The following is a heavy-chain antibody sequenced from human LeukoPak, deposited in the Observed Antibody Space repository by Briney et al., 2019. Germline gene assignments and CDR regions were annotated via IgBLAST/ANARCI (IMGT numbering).Heavy chain of an antibody. V-gene: IGHV4-39*01. CDR1: GGSISSSSYY. Sequence: PSETLSLTCTVSGGSISSSSYYWGWIRQPPGKGLEWIGSIYYSGSTYYNPSLKSRVTISVDTSKNQFSLKLSSVTAADTAVYYCARHRGPVYGGYVLYYYYYYMDVWGKGTTVTVSS. CDR3: ARHRGPVYGGYVLYYYYYYMDV. J-gene: IGHJ6*03. CDR2: IYYSGST. D-gene: IGHD5-12*01.